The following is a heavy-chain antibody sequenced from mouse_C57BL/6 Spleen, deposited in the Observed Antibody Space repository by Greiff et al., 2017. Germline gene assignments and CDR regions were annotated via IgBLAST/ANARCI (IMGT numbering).Heavy chain of an antibody. V-gene: IGHV1-52*01. D-gene: IGHD1-1*02. CDR1: GYTFTSYW. J-gene: IGHJ2*01. CDR3: TRCGNYIDY. CDR2: IDPSDSDT. Sequence: VKLQQPGAELVRPGSSVKLSCKASGYTFTSYWMHWVKQRPIQGLEWIGNIDPSDSDTHYNEKFKDKATLTVDKSSSTAYMQLSSLTSEDSAVYYCTRCGNYIDYWGQGTTLTVSS.